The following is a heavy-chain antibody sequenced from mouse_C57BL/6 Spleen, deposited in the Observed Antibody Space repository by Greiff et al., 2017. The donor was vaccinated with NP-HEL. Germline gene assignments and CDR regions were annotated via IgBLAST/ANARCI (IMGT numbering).Heavy chain of an antibody. CDR1: GYTFTSYW. V-gene: IGHV1-50*01. Sequence: QVQLQQPGAELVKPGASVKLSCKASGYTFTSYWMQWVKQRPGQGLEWIGEIDPSDSYTNYNQKFKGKATLTVDTSSSTAYMQLRSLTSEDTAVYYCARGNDYFDYWGQGTTLTVSS. CDR2: IDPSDSYT. J-gene: IGHJ2*01. CDR3: ARGNDYFDY.